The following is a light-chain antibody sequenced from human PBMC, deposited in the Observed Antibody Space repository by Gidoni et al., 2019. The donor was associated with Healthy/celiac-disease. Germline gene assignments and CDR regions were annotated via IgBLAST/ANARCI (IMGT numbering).Light chain of an antibody. CDR3: QQYYSTLPYT. CDR2: WAS. J-gene: IGKJ2*01. CDR1: QSVLYSSNNKHY. Sequence: DIVMTQSPDSLPVSLGERATINCKSSQSVLYSSNNKHYLAWYQQKPGQPPKLLIYWASTRESGVPDRFSGSGSGTDFTLPISSLQAEDVAVYYCQQYYSTLPYTFGQGTKLEIK. V-gene: IGKV4-1*01.